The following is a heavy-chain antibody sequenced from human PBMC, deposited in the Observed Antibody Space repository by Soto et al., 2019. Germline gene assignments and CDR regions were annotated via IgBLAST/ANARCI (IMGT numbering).Heavy chain of an antibody. V-gene: IGHV1-3*01. CDR1: GYTFTSYA. CDR3: ARPAEGGSNYGY. CDR2: INAGNGNT. Sequence: QVQLVQSGAEVKKPGASVKVSCKASGYTFTSYAMHWVRQAPGQRLEWMGWINAGNGNTKYSQKFQGRVNITSDTSASTAYMELSSLRSEDTAVYYCARPAEGGSNYGYWGQGTLVTVSS. J-gene: IGHJ4*02. D-gene: IGHD5-12*01.